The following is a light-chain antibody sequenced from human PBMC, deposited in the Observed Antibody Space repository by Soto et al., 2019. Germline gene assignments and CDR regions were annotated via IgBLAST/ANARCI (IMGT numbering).Light chain of an antibody. CDR1: QSVSSTY. CDR3: QQYGRLPIT. CDR2: EAS. V-gene: IGKV3-20*01. Sequence: ESVLIRAPATLYLSPGERATLSCRASQSVSSTYLAWYQQKPGQAPRLLIYEASSRAAGIPDRFGGSGSATDFTLTIRRLEPEDFAVYYCQQYGRLPITFGQGTRLEI. J-gene: IGKJ5*01.